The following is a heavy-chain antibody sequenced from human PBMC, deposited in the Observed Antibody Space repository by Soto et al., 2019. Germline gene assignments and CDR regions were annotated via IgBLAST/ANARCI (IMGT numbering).Heavy chain of an antibody. V-gene: IGHV3-15*01. D-gene: IGHD1-7*01. CDR3: CTMIQRTLILPT. CDR2: IKSESDGGTT. Sequence: EVQLVESGGGLVKPGGSLTVSCAASNFSVRGAWMAWFRQVPGEGLEWVGRIKSESDGGTTAYAAALRGRFTITRDDSENTLDLQMRTLRIEDTAIYYCCTMIQRTLILPTWGQGVRVTVSS. J-gene: IGHJ4*02. CDR1: NFSVRGAW.